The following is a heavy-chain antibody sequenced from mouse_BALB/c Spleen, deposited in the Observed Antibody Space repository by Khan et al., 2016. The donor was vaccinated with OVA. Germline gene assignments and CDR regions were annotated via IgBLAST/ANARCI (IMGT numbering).Heavy chain of an antibody. CDR2: ISYSGST. J-gene: IGHJ2*01. D-gene: IGHD1-2*01. CDR1: GYSITSGYG. Sequence: EVQLQQSGPGLVKPSQSLSLTCTVTGYSITSGYGWNWIRQFPGNKLEWMGYISYSGSTNYNPSLKSRISITRDTSKNQFFLQLNSETTEDTATYYCARTARIKYWGQGTTLTVSS. V-gene: IGHV3-2*02. CDR3: ARTARIKY.